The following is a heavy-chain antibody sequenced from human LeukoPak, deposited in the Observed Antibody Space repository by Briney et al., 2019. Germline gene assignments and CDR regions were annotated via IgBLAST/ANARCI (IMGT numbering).Heavy chain of an antibody. Sequence: PSETLSLTCTVSGGSINNYYWSWIRQPPEKGLEWMGYIYYSGSTRYNPSLKSRVTISVDTSKNQFSLKLTSVTAADSAVYYCAGLGVMVLVYQSESWGQGTPVTVSS. D-gene: IGHD2-8*01. V-gene: IGHV4-59*12. CDR1: GGSINNYY. J-gene: IGHJ1*01. CDR3: AGLGVMVLVYQSES. CDR2: IYYSGST.